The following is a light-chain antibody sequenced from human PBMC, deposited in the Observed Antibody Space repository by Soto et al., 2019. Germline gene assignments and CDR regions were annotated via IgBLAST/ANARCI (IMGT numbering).Light chain of an antibody. CDR2: DDN. Sequence: SVLTQPPSVSSAPGQKVTISCSGTSSNIGGNSVSWYQQLPGTAPKLLIYDDNKRPSGIPDRFSGSKSGTSATLGMTGFQTGDEADYYCGSWDSSMSAYVFGTGTKVTVL. CDR1: SSNIGGNS. J-gene: IGLJ1*01. CDR3: GSWDSSMSAYV. V-gene: IGLV1-51*01.